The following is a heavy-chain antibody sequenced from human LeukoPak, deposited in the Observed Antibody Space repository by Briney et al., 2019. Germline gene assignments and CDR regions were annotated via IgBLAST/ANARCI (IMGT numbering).Heavy chain of an antibody. CDR3: ARGKRDGEYGSWLDP. D-gene: IGHD4-17*01. Sequence: SETLSLTFAVYGGSFSGYYWSWIRQPPGKGLEWIGEINHSGSTNYNPSLKSRVTISVDASKNQFSLKLSSVTAADTAVYYCARGKRDGEYGSWLDPWGQGTLVTVSS. V-gene: IGHV4-34*01. J-gene: IGHJ5*02. CDR1: GGSFSGYY. CDR2: INHSGST.